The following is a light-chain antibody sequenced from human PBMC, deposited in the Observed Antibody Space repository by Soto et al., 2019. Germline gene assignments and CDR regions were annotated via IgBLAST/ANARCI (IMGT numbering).Light chain of an antibody. CDR3: SSYTSSSTYV. CDR2: DVS. V-gene: IGLV2-14*01. J-gene: IGLJ1*01. CDR1: SSDVGGYNY. Sequence: QSALTQPASVSGSPGQSITISCTGTSSDVGGYNYVSWYQQHTGKAPKLMIYDVSNRPSGVSNRFSGSKSGNTASLTISGLQAEDEADYYCSSYTSSSTYVFGTGTKVTFL.